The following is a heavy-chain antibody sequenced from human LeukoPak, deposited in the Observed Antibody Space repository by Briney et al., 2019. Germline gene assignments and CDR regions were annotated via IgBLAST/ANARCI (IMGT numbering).Heavy chain of an antibody. Sequence: PSETLSLTCTVSGGSISSYYWSWIRQPPGKGLEWIGYIYYSGSTNYNPSLKSRVTISVDTSKNQFSLKLSSVTAADTVVYYCARDQLRATSGPVAHYFDYWGQGTLVTVSS. D-gene: IGHD1-26*01. CDR3: ARDQLRATSGPVAHYFDY. CDR1: GGSISSYY. CDR2: IYYSGST. J-gene: IGHJ4*02. V-gene: IGHV4-59*01.